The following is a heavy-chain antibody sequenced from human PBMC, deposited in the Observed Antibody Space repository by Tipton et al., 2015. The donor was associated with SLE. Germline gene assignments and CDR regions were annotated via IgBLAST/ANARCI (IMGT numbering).Heavy chain of an antibody. D-gene: IGHD3-22*01. J-gene: IGHJ5*01. CDR3: ARLTYYDSTGYYDS. V-gene: IGHV4-59*08. CDR2: FYYSDST. CDR1: GFTFGDYA. Sequence: LRLSCAASGFTFGDYAMHWVRQAPGKGLEWIGYFYYSDSTNYYTNYNPSLKSRVTISVDTSKKQFSLKLSSVTAADTAVYYCARLTYYDSTGYYDSWGQGTLVAVSS.